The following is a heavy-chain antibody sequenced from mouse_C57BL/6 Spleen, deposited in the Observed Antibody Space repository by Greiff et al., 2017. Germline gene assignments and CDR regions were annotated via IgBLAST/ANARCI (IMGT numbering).Heavy chain of an antibody. Sequence: EVKLMESGAELVRPGASVKLSCTASGFNIKDYYMHWVKQRPEQGLEWIGRIDPEDGDTEYAPKFQGKATMTADTSSNTAYLQLSSLTSEDTAVYYCTCYDGYYDAMDYWGQGNSVTVSS. D-gene: IGHD2-3*01. CDR3: TCYDGYYDAMDY. V-gene: IGHV14-1*01. CDR2: IDPEDGDT. J-gene: IGHJ4*01. CDR1: GFNIKDYY.